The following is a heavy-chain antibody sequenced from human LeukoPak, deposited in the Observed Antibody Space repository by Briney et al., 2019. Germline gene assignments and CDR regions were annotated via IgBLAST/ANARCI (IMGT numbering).Heavy chain of an antibody. CDR3: AQGRRFVWLLFAFDI. Sequence: HSGGSLRLSSAASEFTFSSYWMHWVRQAPGKGLEWVSGISWNSGSIGYADSVKGRFTISRDNAKNSLYLQMNSLRAEDTALYFCAQGRRFVWLLFAFDIWGQGTMVTVSS. J-gene: IGHJ3*02. D-gene: IGHD3-9*01. V-gene: IGHV3-9*01. CDR2: ISWNSGSI. CDR1: EFTFSSYW.